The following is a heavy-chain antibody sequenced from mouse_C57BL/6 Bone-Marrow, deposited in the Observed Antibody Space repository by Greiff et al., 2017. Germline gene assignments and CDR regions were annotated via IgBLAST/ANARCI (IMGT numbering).Heavy chain of an antibody. CDR1: GYAFSSSW. D-gene: IGHD2-12*01. CDR2: IYPGDGDI. J-gene: IGHJ3*01. CDR3: ARSYSLFAY. Sequence: VQLQQSGPELVKPGASVKISCKASGYAFSSSWMNWVKPRPGKGLEWIGRIYPGDGDINYNGKFKGKATLTAGKSSSPASMQLSILTSEDSAVYFCARSYSLFAYCGQGTLVTVSA. V-gene: IGHV1-82*01.